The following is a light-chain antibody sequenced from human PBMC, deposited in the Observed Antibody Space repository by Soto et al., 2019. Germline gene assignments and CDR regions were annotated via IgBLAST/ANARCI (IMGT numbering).Light chain of an antibody. V-gene: IGKV3-20*01. Sequence: VLTQSPGTLSLSPGDRATLSCRASQSVSSSYLAWYQQKPGQAPRILIYDASSRATGIPDRFSGSGSGTDFTLTISRLEPEDSAVYFCHQYASLYTFGQGTKLEIK. CDR3: HQYASLYT. J-gene: IGKJ2*01. CDR1: QSVSSSY. CDR2: DAS.